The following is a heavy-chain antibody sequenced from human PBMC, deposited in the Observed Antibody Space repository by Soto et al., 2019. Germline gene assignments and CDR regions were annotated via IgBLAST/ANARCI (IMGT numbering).Heavy chain of an antibody. Sequence: EVQLVESGGGLVQPGGSLRLSCAASGFTFSTSSMSWVRQAPGKGLECVANIKNDGTDKYYVDSVKGRFTVSRDNAQNSLYLQMNSLRVEDTAVYYCTRGLATAVSWGQGTLVTVFS. J-gene: IGHJ4*02. CDR3: TRGLATAVS. D-gene: IGHD1-26*01. V-gene: IGHV3-7*04. CDR1: GFTFSTSS. CDR2: IKNDGTDK.